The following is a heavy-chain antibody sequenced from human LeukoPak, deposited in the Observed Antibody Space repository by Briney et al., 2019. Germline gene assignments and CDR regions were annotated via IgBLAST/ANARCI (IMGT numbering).Heavy chain of an antibody. CDR3: AARPGYYYGSGSYLHFDY. J-gene: IGHJ4*02. V-gene: IGHV1-69*04. CDR2: IIPILGIA. Sequence: SVKVSCKASGGTFSSYAISWVRQAPGQGLEWMGRIIPILGIANYAQKFQGRVTITADKSTSTAYMELSRLRAEDTVVYYCAARPGYYYGSGSYLHFDYWGQGTLVTVSS. CDR1: GGTFSSYA. D-gene: IGHD3-10*01.